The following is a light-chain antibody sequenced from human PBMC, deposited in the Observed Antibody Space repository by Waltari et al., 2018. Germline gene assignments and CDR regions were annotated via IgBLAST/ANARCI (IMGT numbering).Light chain of an antibody. J-gene: IGLJ3*02. Sequence: QSALTQPASVSGSPGQSITISCSGTSGDVGTSNYVSWYQQLPGKVPKLIISEVSIRPSGVSNLFSGSKSGNTASLSISGLQAEDEGDYYCTSFTTRYTWLFGGGTKVTVL. CDR2: EVS. V-gene: IGLV2-14*01. CDR1: SGDVGTSNY. CDR3: TSFTTRYTWL.